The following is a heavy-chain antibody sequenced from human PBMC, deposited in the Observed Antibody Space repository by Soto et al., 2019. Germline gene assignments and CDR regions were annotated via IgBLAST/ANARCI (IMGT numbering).Heavy chain of an antibody. Sequence: SETVSLTCTVAGGSIRSVGYSCSWIRQPPGKGLEWIGYTYHSGSTYYNPSLKSRVTISVDRSKNQFSLKLSSVTAADTAVYYCARGSPVATDYWGQGTLVTVSS. J-gene: IGHJ4*02. V-gene: IGHV4-30-2*01. CDR2: TYHSGST. CDR1: GGSIRSVGYS. CDR3: ARGSPVATDY.